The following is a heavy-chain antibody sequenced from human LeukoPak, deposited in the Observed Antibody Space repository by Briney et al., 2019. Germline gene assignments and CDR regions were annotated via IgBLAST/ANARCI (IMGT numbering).Heavy chain of an antibody. CDR3: ARGAAGTGAADY. V-gene: IGHV4-39*07. CDR1: GGSISSSSYY. D-gene: IGHD6-13*01. CDR2: IYYSGNT. J-gene: IGHJ4*02. Sequence: SETLSLTCTVSGGSISSSSYYWGWIRQPPGKGLEWIGSIYYSGNTYYNPSLKSRVTISVDSSKNQFSLRLSSVTAADTAVYFCARGAAGTGAADYWGQGTLVTVSS.